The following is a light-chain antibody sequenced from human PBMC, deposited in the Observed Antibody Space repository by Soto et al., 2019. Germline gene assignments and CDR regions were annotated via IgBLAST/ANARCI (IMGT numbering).Light chain of an antibody. Sequence: SALPQPASVSGSPGQSITISCTGTSSDVGGYNYVSWYQHHPGKAPKLMIYDVSNRPSGVSNRLSGSKSGNTASLTISGLQAEDEADYYCSSYTSSSTYVFGTGTKVTVL. CDR1: SSDVGGYNY. V-gene: IGLV2-14*03. CDR3: SSYTSSSTYV. J-gene: IGLJ1*01. CDR2: DVS.